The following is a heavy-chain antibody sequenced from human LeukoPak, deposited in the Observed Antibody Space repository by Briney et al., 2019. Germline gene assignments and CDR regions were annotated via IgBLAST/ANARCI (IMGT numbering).Heavy chain of an antibody. CDR1: GFTFSSYG. V-gene: IGHV3-23*01. CDR2: ISGSGGST. Sequence: PGGSLRLSCAASGFTFSSYGMSWVRQAPGKGLEWVSAISGSGGSTYYADSVKGRFTISRDNSKNTLYLQMNSLRAEDTAVYYCAREGYYDSSGYYSFDFWGQGTLVTVSS. D-gene: IGHD3-22*01. J-gene: IGHJ4*02. CDR3: AREGYYDSSGYYSFDF.